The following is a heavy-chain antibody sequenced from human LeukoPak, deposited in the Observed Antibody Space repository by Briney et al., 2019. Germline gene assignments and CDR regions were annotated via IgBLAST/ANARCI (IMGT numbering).Heavy chain of an antibody. J-gene: IGHJ6*02. CDR1: GGTFSSYA. V-gene: IGHV1-69*04. D-gene: IGHD3-3*01. Sequence: SVKVSCKASGGTFSSYAISWVRQAPGQGPEWMGRIIPIFGIANYAQKFQGRVTITADKSTSTAYMELSSLRSEDTAVYYCASGKSTDYDFWSGSQYYYYGMDVWGQGTTVTVSS. CDR2: IIPIFGIA. CDR3: ASGKSTDYDFWSGSQYYYYGMDV.